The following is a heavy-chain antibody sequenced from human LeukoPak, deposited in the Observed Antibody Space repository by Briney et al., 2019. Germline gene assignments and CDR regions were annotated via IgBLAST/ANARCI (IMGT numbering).Heavy chain of an antibody. CDR3: ARQIAARGGGFDY. CDR2: IYYSGST. V-gene: IGHV4-59*11. J-gene: IGHJ4*02. Sequence: SETLSLTCTVSGASISSHYWSWIRQPPGKGLEWIGYIYYSGSTNYNPSLKSRVTISVDTSKNQFSLKLSSVTAADTAVYYCARQIAARGGGFDYWGQGTLVTDSS. D-gene: IGHD6-13*01. CDR1: GASISSHY.